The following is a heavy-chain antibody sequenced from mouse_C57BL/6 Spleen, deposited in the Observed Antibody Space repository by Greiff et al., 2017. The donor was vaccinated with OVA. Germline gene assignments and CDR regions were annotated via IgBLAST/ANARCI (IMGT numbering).Heavy chain of an antibody. V-gene: IGHV1-47*01. CDR2: FHPYNDDT. CDR1: GYTFTTYP. CDR3: ARGTAQAPYAMDY. D-gene: IGHD3-2*02. J-gene: IGHJ4*01. Sequence: QVQLKESGAELVKPGASVKMSCKASGYTFTTYPIEWMKQNHGKSLEWIGNFHPYNDDTKYNEKFKGKATLTVEKSSSTVYLELSRLTSDDSAVYYGARGTAQAPYAMDYWGQGTSVTVSS.